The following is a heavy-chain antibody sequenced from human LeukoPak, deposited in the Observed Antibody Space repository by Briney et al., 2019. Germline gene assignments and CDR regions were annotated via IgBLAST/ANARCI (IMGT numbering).Heavy chain of an antibody. Sequence: GGSLRLSCAASGFTFSTYAMSWVRQAPGKGLEWVSAISGSGGSTYNADSMKGRLTISRDNSKNMLYLQMNSLRAEDTAVYYCAKGYGDYVLGPFDYWGQGSLVTVAS. CDR3: AKGYGDYVLGPFDY. J-gene: IGHJ4*02. D-gene: IGHD4-17*01. V-gene: IGHV3-23*01. CDR2: ISGSGGST. CDR1: GFTFSTYA.